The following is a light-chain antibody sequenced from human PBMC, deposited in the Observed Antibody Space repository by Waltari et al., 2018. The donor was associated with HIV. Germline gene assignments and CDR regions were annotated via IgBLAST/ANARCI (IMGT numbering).Light chain of an antibody. J-gene: IGKJ4*01. CDR3: QQYHSYPVT. V-gene: IGKV1-5*01. CDR1: QNINSW. CDR2: QAS. Sequence: DIHMTQSPSTVSASVGDRVIISCRASQNINSWLAWYQQTPGKPPRFLIYQASTLERGVPSRFSGGSGTLFTLTINNLQPVDFGTYYCQQYHSYPVTFGGGTKVEIK.